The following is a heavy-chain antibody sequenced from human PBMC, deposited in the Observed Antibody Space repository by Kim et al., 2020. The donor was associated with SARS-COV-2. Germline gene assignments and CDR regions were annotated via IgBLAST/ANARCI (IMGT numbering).Heavy chain of an antibody. CDR2: ISSSSSYI. CDR1: GFTFSSYS. CDR3: ARDHEESYYYYYMDV. Sequence: GGSLRLSCAASGFTFSSYSMNWVRQAPGKGLEWVSSISSSSSYIYYADSVKGRFTISRDNAKNSLYLQMNSLRAEDTAVYYCARDHEESYYYYYMDVWGKGTTVTVSS. V-gene: IGHV3-21*01. J-gene: IGHJ6*03.